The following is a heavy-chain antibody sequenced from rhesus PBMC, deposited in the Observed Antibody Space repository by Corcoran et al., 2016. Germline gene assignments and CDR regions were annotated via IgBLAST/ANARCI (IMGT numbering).Heavy chain of an antibody. CDR2: INSDGGST. CDR3: RGGNWEVDY. Sequence: EVQLVETGGGLVQPGGSLKLSCVASGFTFRSYGMSWVRQAPGKGLEWVSGINSDGGSTYYADSVKGRFNISRDKSKNTLSLQMNSLRPEDTAVYYCRGGNWEVDYWGQGVLVTVSS. J-gene: IGHJ4*01. V-gene: IGHV3S5*01. CDR1: GFTFRSYG. D-gene: IGHD6-25*01.